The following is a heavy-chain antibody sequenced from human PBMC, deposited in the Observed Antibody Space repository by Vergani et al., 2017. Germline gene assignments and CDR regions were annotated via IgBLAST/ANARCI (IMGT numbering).Heavy chain of an antibody. Sequence: QVQLVQSGAEVKKPGSSVKVSCKASGGTFSSYAISWVRQAPGQGLEWMGRIIPILGIANYAQKFQGRVTITADKSTSTAYMELSSQRSEDTAVYYCARQTTVTTNFDYWGQGTLVTVSS. D-gene: IGHD4-17*01. CDR3: ARQTTVTTNFDY. CDR1: GGTFSSYA. CDR2: IIPILGIA. J-gene: IGHJ4*02. V-gene: IGHV1-69*04.